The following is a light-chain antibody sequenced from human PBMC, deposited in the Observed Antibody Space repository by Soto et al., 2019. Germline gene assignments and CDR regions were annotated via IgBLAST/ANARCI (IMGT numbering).Light chain of an antibody. V-gene: IGKV1-5*01. CDR1: QSIGSF. Sequence: DIQMTQTPSTLSASVGDRVTITCRASQSIGSFVAWYQQKTGEAPRLLIFGASRLEGGVPSRFSGRGSETEFTLTISSLRPDDFAIYYCQQYKSYSWTFGRGTKVDIK. CDR3: QQYKSYSWT. CDR2: GAS. J-gene: IGKJ1*01.